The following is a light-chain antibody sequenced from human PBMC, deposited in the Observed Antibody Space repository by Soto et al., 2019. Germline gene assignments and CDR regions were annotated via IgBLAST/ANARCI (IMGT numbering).Light chain of an antibody. Sequence: QSALTQPASVSGSPGQSITISCTGTSSDVGNYNLVSWYQQHPGEAPKLLIYEGSKRPSGDFNRFSGSKFGNTTSLTVSGLQAEDEVDYYCSSYTSSSTLMVFGGGTKLTVL. V-gene: IGLV2-14*02. J-gene: IGLJ2*01. CDR2: EGS. CDR3: SSYTSSSTLMV. CDR1: SSDVGNYNL.